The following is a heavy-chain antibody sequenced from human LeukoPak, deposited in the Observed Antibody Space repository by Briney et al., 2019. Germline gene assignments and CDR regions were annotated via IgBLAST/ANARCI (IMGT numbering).Heavy chain of an antibody. D-gene: IGHD3-22*01. CDR1: GFTFSSYA. V-gene: IGHV3-23*01. J-gene: IGHJ4*02. CDR2: ISGSGGST. CDR3: AQSVGGTDYYDSSGYYFPFDY. Sequence: GGSLRLSCAASGFTFSSYAMSWVRQAPGKGLEWVSAISGSGGSTYYADSVKGRFTISRDNSKNTLYLQMNSLRAKDTAVYYCAQSVGGTDYYDSSGYYFPFDYWGQGTLVTVSS.